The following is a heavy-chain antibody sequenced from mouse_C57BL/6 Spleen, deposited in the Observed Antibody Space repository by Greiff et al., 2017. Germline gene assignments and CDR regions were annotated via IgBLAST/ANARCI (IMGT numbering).Heavy chain of an antibody. Sequence: KLMESEGGLVQPGSSMKLSCTASGFTFSDYYMAWVRQVPEKGLEWVANINYDGSSTYYLDSLKSRFIISRDNAKNILYLQMSSLKSEDTATYYCARERDYYGSSPSYFDVWGTGTTVTVSS. CDR1: GFTFSDYY. CDR3: ARERDYYGSSPSYFDV. CDR2: INYDGSST. V-gene: IGHV5-16*01. J-gene: IGHJ1*03. D-gene: IGHD1-1*01.